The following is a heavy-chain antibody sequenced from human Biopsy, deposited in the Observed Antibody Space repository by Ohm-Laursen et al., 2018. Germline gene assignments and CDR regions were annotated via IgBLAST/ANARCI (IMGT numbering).Heavy chain of an antibody. CDR1: GGSISSDY. D-gene: IGHD2/OR15-2a*01. CDR3: TRATNSTGWPYYYFYGMDI. V-gene: IGHV4-59*01. J-gene: IGHJ6*02. Sequence: GTLSLTCTVSGGSISSDYWSWIRQSPGKGLEWIGYISNRGSTNYNPSLRSRVTISVDTSMNQISLRLQSVTAADTAIYYCTRATNSTGWPYYYFYGMDIWGQGTTVTVSS. CDR2: ISNRGST.